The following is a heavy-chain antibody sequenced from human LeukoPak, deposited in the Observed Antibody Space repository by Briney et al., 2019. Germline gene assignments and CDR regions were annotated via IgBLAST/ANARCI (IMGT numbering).Heavy chain of an antibody. J-gene: IGHJ4*02. D-gene: IGHD6-19*01. CDR2: ISWNSDTI. CDR1: GFIFNNYA. Sequence: GGSLRLSCAGSGFIFNNYAMHWVRQPPGKGLEWVLGISWNSDTIDYADSVRGRFTISRDNAKNSLYLQMDSLRVEDTAFYYCAKDNRRHYTSGPNPDSLHWGQGALVTVSS. V-gene: IGHV3-9*01. CDR3: AKDNRRHYTSGPNPDSLH.